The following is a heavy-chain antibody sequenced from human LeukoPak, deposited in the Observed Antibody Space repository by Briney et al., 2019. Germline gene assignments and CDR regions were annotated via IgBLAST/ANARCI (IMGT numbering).Heavy chain of an antibody. D-gene: IGHD2-21*02. V-gene: IGHV3-30*03. J-gene: IGHJ4*02. CDR1: GFTFSSYG. Sequence: GSLRPSCAAPGFTFSSYGMHWVRQAPGKGLEWVAVISYDGSKKYYADSVKGRFTIPRDNSKNTLYLQMTSLRAEDTDVYYCASCPRFVVVTPDYFDYWGQGTLVTVSS. CDR3: ASCPRFVVVTPDYFDY. CDR2: ISYDGSKK.